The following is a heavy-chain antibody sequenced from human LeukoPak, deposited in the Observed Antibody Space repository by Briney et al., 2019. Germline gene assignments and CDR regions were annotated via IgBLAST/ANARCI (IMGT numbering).Heavy chain of an antibody. V-gene: IGHV4-30-2*01. CDR2: IYDRGPA. J-gene: IGHJ4*02. D-gene: IGHD3-10*01. Sequence: PSQTLSLTCTVSGGAITSGGYSWNWIRQPPGKGLEWIGCIYDRGPAYYNPSLKSRFTISVDRPKNQFSLKLSSVTAADTAVYYCARVSLWFGANYFDYWGQGTLVTVSS. CDR3: ARVSLWFGANYFDY. CDR1: GGAITSGGYS.